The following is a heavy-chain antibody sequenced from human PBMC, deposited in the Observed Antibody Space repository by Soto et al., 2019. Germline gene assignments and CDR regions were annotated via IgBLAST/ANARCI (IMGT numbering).Heavy chain of an antibody. Sequence: QLQLQESGPGLVKPSETLSLTCTVSGGSISSSSYYWGWIRQPPGKGLEWIGSIYYSGSTYYNPSLKSRVTISVDTSKNQFSLKLSSVTAADTAVYYCARRRNCTNGVCYFDYWGQGTLVAVSS. D-gene: IGHD2-8*01. CDR1: GGSISSSSYY. V-gene: IGHV4-39*01. CDR3: ARRRNCTNGVCYFDY. CDR2: IYYSGST. J-gene: IGHJ4*02.